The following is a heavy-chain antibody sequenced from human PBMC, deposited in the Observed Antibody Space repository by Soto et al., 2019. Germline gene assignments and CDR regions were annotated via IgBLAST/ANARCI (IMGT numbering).Heavy chain of an antibody. V-gene: IGHV4-59*01. CDR3: ARGPARGLRLGELSLRFDY. J-gene: IGHJ4*02. D-gene: IGHD3-16*02. CDR1: GGSISSYY. Sequence: SETLSLTCTVSGGSISSYYWSWIRQPPGKGPEWIGYIYYSGSTNYNPSLKSRVTISVDTSKNQFSLRLTSVTAADTAVYYCARGPARGLRLGELSLRFDYWGQGTLVTVYS. CDR2: IYYSGST.